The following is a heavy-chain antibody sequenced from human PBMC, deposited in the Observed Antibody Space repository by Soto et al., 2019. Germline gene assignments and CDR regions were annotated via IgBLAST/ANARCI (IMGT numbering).Heavy chain of an antibody. CDR2: INSDGSST. CDR1: GFTFSSYW. D-gene: IGHD3-3*01. CDR3: ARVALYDFWSGPFDY. V-gene: IGHV3-74*01. J-gene: IGHJ4*02. Sequence: GGSLRLSCAASGFTFSSYWMHWVRQAPGKGLVWVSRINSDGSSTSYADSVKGRFTISRDNAKNTLYLQMNSLRAEDTAVYYCARVALYDFWSGPFDYWGQGTLVTVSS.